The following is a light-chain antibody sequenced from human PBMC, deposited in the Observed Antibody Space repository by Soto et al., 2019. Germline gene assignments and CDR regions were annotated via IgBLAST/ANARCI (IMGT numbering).Light chain of an antibody. CDR3: SSYTTSAPYV. CDR1: SSDVGAYNF. J-gene: IGLJ1*01. CDR2: GVT. Sequence: QSALAQPASVSGSPGQSITISCTGTSSDVGAYNFVSWYQHHPGRAPKLIIYGVTIRPSGVSNRFSGSKSGNTASLTISGLQAEEEADYYCSSYTTSAPYVFGIGTKVTVL. V-gene: IGLV2-14*01.